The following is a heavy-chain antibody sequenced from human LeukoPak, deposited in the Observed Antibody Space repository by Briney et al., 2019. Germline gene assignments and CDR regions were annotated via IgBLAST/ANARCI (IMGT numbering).Heavy chain of an antibody. D-gene: IGHD2-21*01. CDR3: AKDRGDCYDY. Sequence: PGGSLRLSCAASGFIFSSYGMHWVRQAPGKGLEWVAFIRYDGSHKFHADSVKDRFTISRDNSKDTLFLQMNSLRPEDTAVYYCAKDRGDCYDYWGQGALVTVSS. J-gene: IGHJ4*02. CDR1: GFIFSSYG. CDR2: IRYDGSHK. V-gene: IGHV3-30*02.